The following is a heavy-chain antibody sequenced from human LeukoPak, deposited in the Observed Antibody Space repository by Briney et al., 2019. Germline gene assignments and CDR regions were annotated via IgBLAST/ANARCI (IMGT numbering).Heavy chain of an antibody. CDR1: GDSMTRGGYY. CDR3: ARAVDYRNYFDY. Sequence: SETLSLTCTVSGDSMTRGGYYWSWDRQHPGKGLEWVGFIYHSGTTFYNPSLESRATISVDTSQNQFSLKLTSVTAADTAVYYCARAVDYRNYFDYWGQGTLVTVSS. D-gene: IGHD4-11*01. V-gene: IGHV4-31*03. J-gene: IGHJ4*02. CDR2: IYHSGTT.